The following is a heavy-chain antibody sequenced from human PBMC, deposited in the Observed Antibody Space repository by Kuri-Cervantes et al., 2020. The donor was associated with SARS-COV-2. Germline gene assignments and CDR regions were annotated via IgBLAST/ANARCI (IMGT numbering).Heavy chain of an antibody. Sequence: SEILSLTCTVSGGSISSGGYYWSWVRQHPGRGPEWIGYVYYNGNTFYSPSLKSRVTMSIDTSRNQFSLRLSSVTAADTAVYYCARGGTTVPTSGAFDFWGQGTLVTVSS. CDR2: VYYNGNT. CDR3: ARGGTTVPTSGAFDF. CDR1: GGSISSGGYY. D-gene: IGHD4-17*01. V-gene: IGHV4-31*03. J-gene: IGHJ3*01.